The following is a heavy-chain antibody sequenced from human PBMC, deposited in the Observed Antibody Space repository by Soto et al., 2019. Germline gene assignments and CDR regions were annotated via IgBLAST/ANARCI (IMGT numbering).Heavy chain of an antibody. V-gene: IGHV4-39*01. CDR3: ATSQKGYNWNYFDH. CDR2: VFYTGFT. J-gene: IGHJ4*02. D-gene: IGHD1-20*01. CDR1: GASISGSYYY. Sequence: KASETLSLTCAVSGASISGSYYYWAWLRQSPGKGPEWIGSVFYTGFTSYNPSLESRVSVSVDTSKSQLSLKLSAVTAADTAVYYCATSQKGYNWNYFDHWGQGALVTVSS.